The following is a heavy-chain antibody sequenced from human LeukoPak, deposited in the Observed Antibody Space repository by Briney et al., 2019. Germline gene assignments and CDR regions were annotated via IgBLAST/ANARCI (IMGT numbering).Heavy chain of an antibody. D-gene: IGHD3-10*01. CDR3: ARRGKYGSGSYYNVYCYYMDV. CDR1: GGSFSGYY. V-gene: IGHV4-34*01. CDR2: INHSGST. J-gene: IGHJ6*03. Sequence: PSETLSLTCAVYGGSFSGYYWSWIRQPPGKGLEWIGEINHSGSTNYNPSLKSRVTISVDTSKNQFSLKLSSVTAADTAVYYCARRGKYGSGSYYNVYCYYMDVWGKGTTVTISS.